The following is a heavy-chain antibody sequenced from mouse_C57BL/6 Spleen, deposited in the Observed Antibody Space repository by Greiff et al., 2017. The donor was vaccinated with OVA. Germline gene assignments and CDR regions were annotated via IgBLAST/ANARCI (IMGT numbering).Heavy chain of an antibody. V-gene: IGHV1-55*01. CDR1: GYTFTSYW. CDR2: IYPGSGST. Sequence: QVQLQQPGAELVKPGASVKMSCKASGYTFTSYWITWVKQRPGQGLEWIGDIYPGSGSTNYNEKFKSKATLTVDTSSSTAYMQLSSLTSEDSAVYYCARGPYDYDVYYAMDYWGQGTSVTVSS. J-gene: IGHJ4*01. D-gene: IGHD2-4*01. CDR3: ARGPYDYDVYYAMDY.